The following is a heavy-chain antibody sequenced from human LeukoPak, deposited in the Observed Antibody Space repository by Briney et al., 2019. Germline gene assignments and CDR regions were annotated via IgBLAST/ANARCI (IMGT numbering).Heavy chain of an antibody. D-gene: IGHD1-26*01. J-gene: IGHJ1*01. V-gene: IGHV4-34*01. Sequence: SETLSLTCAVYGGSFSGYYWSWIRQPPGKGLEWIGEINHSGSTNYNPSLKSRVTISVDMSKNQFSLKLSSVTAADTAVYYYARGGSYNFQHWGQGTLVTVSS. CDR2: INHSGST. CDR3: ARGGSYNFQH. CDR1: GGSFSGYY.